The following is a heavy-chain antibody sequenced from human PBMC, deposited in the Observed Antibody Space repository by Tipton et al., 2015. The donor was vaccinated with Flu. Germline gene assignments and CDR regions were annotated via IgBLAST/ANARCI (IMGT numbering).Heavy chain of an antibody. J-gene: IGHJ6*02. V-gene: IGHV4-61*02. Sequence: TLSLTCTVSGGSIGSGSYYWSWIRQPAGKGLEWIGRIYTSGSTNYNPSLKSRVTISVDTSKNQFSLKLSSVTAADTAVYYCARGRGQQLVLGHYYYGMDVWGQGTTVTVSS. CDR3: ARGRGQQLVLGHYYYGMDV. CDR1: GGSIGSGSYY. CDR2: IYTSGST. D-gene: IGHD6-13*01.